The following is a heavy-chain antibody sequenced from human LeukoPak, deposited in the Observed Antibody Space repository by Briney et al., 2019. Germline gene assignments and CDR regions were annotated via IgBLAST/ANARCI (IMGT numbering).Heavy chain of an antibody. Sequence: ASVKVSCKASGYTFTDYYIHWVRQAPGQGLEWMGWINPNSGGSNNAQKFQGRVTMPRDTSISTAYMELSSLRSGDTAVFYCARRGDNEGYDYWGQGTLVTVSS. CDR1: GYTFTDYY. CDR3: ARRGDNEGYDY. D-gene: IGHD1-1*01. J-gene: IGHJ4*02. CDR2: INPNSGGS. V-gene: IGHV1-2*02.